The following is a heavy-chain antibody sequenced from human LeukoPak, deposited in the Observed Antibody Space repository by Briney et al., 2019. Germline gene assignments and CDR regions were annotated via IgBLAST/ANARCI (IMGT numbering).Heavy chain of an antibody. D-gene: IGHD6-13*01. V-gene: IGHV4-59*01. CDR3: ARGGSAAKYYFDS. Sequence: SETLSLTCTISGGPISRYYWNWIRQAPLKGLEWIGHMYYSGITNYNPSLKSRVTISPDTSKNQFSLRLNSVTAADTAVYYCARGGSAAKYYFDSWGQGTLVTVSS. J-gene: IGHJ4*02. CDR2: MYYSGIT. CDR1: GGPISRYY.